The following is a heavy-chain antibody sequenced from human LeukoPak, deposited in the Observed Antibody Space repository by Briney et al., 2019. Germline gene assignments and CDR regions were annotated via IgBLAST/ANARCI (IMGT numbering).Heavy chain of an antibody. J-gene: IGHJ3*02. V-gene: IGHV3-21*01. CDR1: GFTFYDYG. Sequence: GGSLRLSCAASGFTFYDYGMSWVRQAPGKGLEWVSDISSSGSYKDYADSVKGRFTISRDNAKNSLFLQMNSLRAEDTAVYYCARSLIADGAFDIWGQGTMVTVSS. D-gene: IGHD2-21*01. CDR3: ARSLIADGAFDI. CDR2: ISSSGSYK.